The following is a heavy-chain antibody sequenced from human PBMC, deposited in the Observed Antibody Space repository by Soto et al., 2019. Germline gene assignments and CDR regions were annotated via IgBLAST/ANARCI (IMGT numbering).Heavy chain of an antibody. Sequence: GGSLRLSCAASGFTFSSYAMTWVRQAPGKRLEWVSAISGSGGSTYYADSGKGRFNISRDNSKNTLYLQMNSLRAEDTAVYYCAKAYCSGGSCGTVFDYWGKGTLVTVSS. J-gene: IGHJ4*02. CDR1: GFTFSSYA. V-gene: IGHV3-23*01. CDR2: ISGSGGST. CDR3: AKAYCSGGSCGTVFDY. D-gene: IGHD2-15*01.